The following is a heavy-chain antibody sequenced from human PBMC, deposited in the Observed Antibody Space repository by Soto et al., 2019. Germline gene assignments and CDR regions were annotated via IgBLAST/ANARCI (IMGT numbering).Heavy chain of an antibody. J-gene: IGHJ6*02. Sequence: QVQLVQSGAEVKKPGSSVKVSCKASGGTFSSYAISWVRQAPGQGLEWMGGIIPIFGTANYAQKFQGRVTITADESTSTAYMELSSLRSEYTAVYYCAREGSCSSTSCYGGNGMDVWGQGTTVTVSS. CDR2: IIPIFGTA. D-gene: IGHD2-2*01. CDR1: GGTFSSYA. V-gene: IGHV1-69*01. CDR3: AREGSCSSTSCYGGNGMDV.